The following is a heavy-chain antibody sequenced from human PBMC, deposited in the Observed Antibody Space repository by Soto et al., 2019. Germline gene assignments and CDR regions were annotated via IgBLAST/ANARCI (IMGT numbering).Heavy chain of an antibody. Sequence: EVQLVESGGGLVKPGGSLRLSCAASGFTFGSYSMNWVRQAPGKGLEWVSSISSSSSDIYYADSVKGRFTISRDNAKNSLYLQMNSLRAEDTAVYYCARDRGLYSSSSDNPDYWGQGTLVTVSS. CDR3: ARDRGLYSSSSDNPDY. CDR2: ISSSSSDI. D-gene: IGHD6-6*01. CDR1: GFTFGSYS. J-gene: IGHJ4*02. V-gene: IGHV3-21*01.